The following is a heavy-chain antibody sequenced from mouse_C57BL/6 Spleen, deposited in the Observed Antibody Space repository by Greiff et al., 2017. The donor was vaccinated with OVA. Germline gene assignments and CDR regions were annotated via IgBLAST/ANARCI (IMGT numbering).Heavy chain of an antibody. CDR2: ISSGSSTI. D-gene: IGHD2-4*01. CDR1: GFTFSDYG. CDR3: TSRSYDYRYFDY. J-gene: IGHJ2*01. V-gene: IGHV5-17*01. Sequence: EVMLVESGGGLVKPGGSLKLSCAASGFTFSDYGMHWVRQAPEKGLEWVAYISSGSSTIYYADTVKGRFTISRDNAKNTLFLQMTILSSEDTAMYYCTSRSYDYRYFDYWGQGTTLTVSS.